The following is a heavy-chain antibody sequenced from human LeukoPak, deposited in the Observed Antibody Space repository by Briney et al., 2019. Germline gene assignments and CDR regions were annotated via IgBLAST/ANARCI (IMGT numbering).Heavy chain of an antibody. D-gene: IGHD1-26*01. CDR1: GFTLSSLA. CDR3: ATSGSYVPAVFDY. V-gene: IGHV3-23*01. CDR2: ISGSGGST. J-gene: IGHJ4*02. Sequence: GFLRLFCSASGFTLSSLAMGWGRQAPGEGVELVSAISGSGGSTYYADSVKGRFTISRDNSKNTLYLQMNSLRAEDTAVYYCATSGSYVPAVFDYWGQGTLVTVSS.